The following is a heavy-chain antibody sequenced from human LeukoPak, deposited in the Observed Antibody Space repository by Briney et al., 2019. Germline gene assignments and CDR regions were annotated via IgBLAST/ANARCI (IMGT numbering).Heavy chain of an antibody. D-gene: IGHD2-8*01. Sequence: SETLSLTYTVSGGSISSGGYYWNWIRQHPGKGLEWIGYIYNSGSTYYNPSLKSRSTISLDTSKNQISLKLSSVIAADTAVYYCARGYCTNGVCSSDYFDYWGQGTLVTVSS. CDR2: IYNSGST. J-gene: IGHJ4*02. CDR3: ARGYCTNGVCSSDYFDY. CDR1: GGSISSGGYY. V-gene: IGHV4-31*03.